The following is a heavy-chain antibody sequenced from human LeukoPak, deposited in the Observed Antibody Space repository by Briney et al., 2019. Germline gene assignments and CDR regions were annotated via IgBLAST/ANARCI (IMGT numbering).Heavy chain of an antibody. D-gene: IGHD3-22*01. Sequence: SETLSLTCTVSGGSISSYYWSWIRQPPGKGLEWIGYIYYSGSTNYNPSLKSRVTISVDTSKNQFSLKLSSVTAADTAVYYCASLDSSGYYYWDYWGQGTLVTVSS. CDR3: ASLDSSGYYYWDY. CDR1: GGSISSYY. J-gene: IGHJ4*02. V-gene: IGHV4-59*01. CDR2: IYYSGST.